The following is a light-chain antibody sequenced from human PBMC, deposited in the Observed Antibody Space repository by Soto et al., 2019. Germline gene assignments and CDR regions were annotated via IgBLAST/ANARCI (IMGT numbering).Light chain of an antibody. Sequence: DNQMTQSPSTLSASVGDRVTITCRASQSISSWLAWYQQKPGKAPNLLIFGASTLQSGVPSRFSGSGSGTDFTLTISSLQPEDFATYYCLQSYRTPLTFGGGTKVDIK. CDR1: QSISSW. CDR3: LQSYRTPLT. V-gene: IGKV1-39*01. CDR2: GAS. J-gene: IGKJ4*01.